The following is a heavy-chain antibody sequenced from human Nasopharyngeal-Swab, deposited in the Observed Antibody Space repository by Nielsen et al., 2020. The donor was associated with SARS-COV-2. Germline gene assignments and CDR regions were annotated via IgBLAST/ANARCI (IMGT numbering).Heavy chain of an antibody. CDR1: GFTFSSYG. CDR3: AKEWDSSNWYYFDY. J-gene: IGHJ4*02. CDR2: IRYDGSNK. Sequence: GGSLRLSCAASGFTFSSYGMHWVRQAPGKGLEWVAFIRYDGSNKYYADSVKGRFTISRDNSKNTLYLQMNSLRAEDTAVYYCAKEWDSSNWYYFDYWGQGTLVTVSS. D-gene: IGHD6-13*01. V-gene: IGHV3-30*02.